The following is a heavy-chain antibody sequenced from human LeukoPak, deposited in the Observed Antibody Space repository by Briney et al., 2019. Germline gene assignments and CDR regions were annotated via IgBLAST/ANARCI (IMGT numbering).Heavy chain of an antibody. V-gene: IGHV1-24*01. D-gene: IGHD3-3*01. CDR1: GYTFTELS. Sequence: ASVKVSCKVSGYTFTELSIHWVRQAPGKGLEWMGGFDPEYGGTIYAQKFQGRVSMTADTSTDTAYMELSNLRSEDTAVYFCATLFYDISSDYYDNLFDPWGQGTLVTVPS. CDR3: ATLFYDISSDYYDNLFDP. J-gene: IGHJ5*02. CDR2: FDPEYGGT.